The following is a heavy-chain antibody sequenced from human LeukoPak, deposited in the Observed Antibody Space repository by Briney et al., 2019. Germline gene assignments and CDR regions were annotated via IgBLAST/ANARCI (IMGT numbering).Heavy chain of an antibody. CDR3: AKGYDFWSGGVDY. D-gene: IGHD3-3*01. J-gene: IGHJ4*02. CDR2: LSGSGGST. V-gene: IGHV3-23*01. CDR1: GFTFSGYA. Sequence: GGSLRLSCAASGFTFSGYAMSWVRQAPGKGAEGVSGLSGSGGSTFYADSVKGRFTISRDNSKNTLFLQMTRLRADDTAVYYCAKGYDFWSGGVDYWGQGTLVTVSS.